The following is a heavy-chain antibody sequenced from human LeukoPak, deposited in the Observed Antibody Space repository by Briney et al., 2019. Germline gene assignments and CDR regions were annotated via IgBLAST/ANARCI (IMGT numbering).Heavy chain of an antibody. CDR3: ARVMGSSWTNWFDP. J-gene: IGHJ5*02. V-gene: IGHV3-21*04. D-gene: IGHD6-13*01. CDR1: GFTFSSYS. CDR2: ISSSSSYI. Sequence: GGSLRLSCAASGFTFSSYSMNWVRQAPGKGLEWVSSISSSSSYIYYADSVKGRFTISRDNAKNSLYLQMNSLRAEDTAVYYCARVMGSSWTNWFDPWGQGTLVTVSS.